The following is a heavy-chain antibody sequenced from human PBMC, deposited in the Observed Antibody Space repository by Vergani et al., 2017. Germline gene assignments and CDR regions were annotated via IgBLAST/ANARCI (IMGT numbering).Heavy chain of an antibody. CDR1: GFTVSSNY. J-gene: IGHJ5*02. Sequence: EVQLVESGGGLVQPGGSLRLSCAASGFTVSSNYMSWVRQAPGKGLEWVSVIYSGGSTYYADSVKGRFTISRDNSKNTLYLQMNSLRAEDTAVYYCAREGAAAGPCWFDPWGQGTLVTVSS. D-gene: IGHD6-13*01. CDR2: IYSGGST. V-gene: IGHV3-66*01. CDR3: AREGAAAGPCWFDP.